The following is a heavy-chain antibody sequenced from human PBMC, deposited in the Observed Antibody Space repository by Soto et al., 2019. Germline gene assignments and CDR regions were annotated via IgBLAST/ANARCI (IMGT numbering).Heavy chain of an antibody. V-gene: IGHV3-30*18. CDR3: AKALYYYYYGMDV. CDR1: GFTFSSYG. J-gene: IGHJ6*02. Sequence: GGSLRLSCAASGFTFSSYGMHWVRQAPGKGLEWVAVISYDGSNKYYADSVKGRFTISRDNSKNTLYLQMNSLRAEDTAVYYCAKALYYYYYGMDVWGQGTTVTVSS. CDR2: ISYDGSNK.